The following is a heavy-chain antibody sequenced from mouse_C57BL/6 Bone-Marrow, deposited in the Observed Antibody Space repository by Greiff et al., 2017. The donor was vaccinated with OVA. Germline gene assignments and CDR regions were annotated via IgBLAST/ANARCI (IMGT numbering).Heavy chain of an antibody. D-gene: IGHD1-1*01. CDR3: TRGGEGSYYNDSSLYYYAMDY. J-gene: IGHJ4*01. V-gene: IGHV1-15*01. Sequence: QVQLQQSGAELVRPGASVTLSCKASGYTFTDYEMHWVKQTPVHGLEWIGAIDPETGGTAYNQKFKGKAILTADKSSSTTYMELRRLKSKDSAVYYCTRGGEGSYYNDSSLYYYAMDYWGQGNSVTVSS. CDR2: IDPETGGT. CDR1: GYTFTDYE.